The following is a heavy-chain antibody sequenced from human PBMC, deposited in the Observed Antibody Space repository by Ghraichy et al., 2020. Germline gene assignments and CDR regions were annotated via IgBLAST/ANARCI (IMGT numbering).Heavy chain of an antibody. V-gene: IGHV3-21*01. Sequence: GGSLRLSCAASGFTFSSYSMNWVRQAPGKGLEWVSSISSSSSYIYYADSVKGRFTISRDNAKNSLYLQMNSLRAEDTAVYYCASGYYDFWSGYYKFDYYYGMDVWGQGTTVTVSS. CDR3: ASGYYDFWSGYYKFDYYYGMDV. D-gene: IGHD3-3*01. CDR2: ISSSSSYI. CDR1: GFTFSSYS. J-gene: IGHJ6*02.